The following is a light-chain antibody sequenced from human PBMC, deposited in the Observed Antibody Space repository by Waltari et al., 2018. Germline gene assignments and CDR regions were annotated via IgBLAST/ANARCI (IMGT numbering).Light chain of an antibody. J-gene: IGLJ3*02. Sequence: QSALTQPASVSGSPGQSITISCTGTTSAVGSYNLVSWYQQHPGKAPKLMIYEGSKRPSGVSNRFSGSKSGNTASLTISGLQAEDEADYYCCSYAGNSTWVFGGGTKLPVL. CDR1: TSAVGSYNL. CDR3: CSYAGNSTWV. V-gene: IGLV2-23*01. CDR2: EGS.